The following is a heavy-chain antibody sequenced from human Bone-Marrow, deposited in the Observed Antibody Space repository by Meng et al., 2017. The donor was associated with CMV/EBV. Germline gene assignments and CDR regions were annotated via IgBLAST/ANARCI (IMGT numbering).Heavy chain of an antibody. Sequence: GESLKISCAASGFTFSSYAMSWVRQAPGKGLEWVSAISGSGGSTYYADSVKGRFTISRDNSKNTLYLQMNSLRAEDTAVYYCAKTQWLVPSYGDWWGQGTLVTFSS. D-gene: IGHD6-19*01. J-gene: IGHJ4*02. CDR3: AKTQWLVPSYGDW. CDR2: ISGSGGST. V-gene: IGHV3-23*01. CDR1: GFTFSSYA.